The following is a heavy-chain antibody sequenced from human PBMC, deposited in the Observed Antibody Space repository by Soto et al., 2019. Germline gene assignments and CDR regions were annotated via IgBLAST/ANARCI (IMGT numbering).Heavy chain of an antibody. V-gene: IGHV2-5*02. Sequence: QITLKESGPTLVKPTQPLTLTCTFSGFSLTTSGMGVGWIRQPPGKALAWLALIYLEDDKRYSPSLKSRLTIPKDTDKNQVVLTMTNMDPLDTATYSCVHRRRLCDCRTCYYSWFDAWGQGALVTVSS. J-gene: IGHJ5*02. CDR2: IYLEDDK. CDR1: GFSLTTSGMG. D-gene: IGHD2-21*01. CDR3: VHRRRLCDCRTCYYSWFDA.